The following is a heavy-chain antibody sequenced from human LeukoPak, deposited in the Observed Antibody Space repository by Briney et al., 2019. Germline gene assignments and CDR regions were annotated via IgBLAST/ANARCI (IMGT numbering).Heavy chain of an antibody. CDR1: GFTFSTYS. Sequence: PGGSLRLSCTASGFTFSTYSVNWVRQAPGKGLEWGSSISSRSSYIYYADSVKARFPISRDNPKTPLYLLMSSLRAEDTAVYYCARSRAQQADAFDLWGQGTKVTVSS. J-gene: IGHJ3*01. D-gene: IGHD6-13*01. CDR3: ARSRAQQADAFDL. CDR2: ISSRSSYI. V-gene: IGHV3-21*01.